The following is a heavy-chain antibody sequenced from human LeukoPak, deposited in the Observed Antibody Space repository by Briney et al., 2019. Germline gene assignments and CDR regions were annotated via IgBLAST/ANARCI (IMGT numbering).Heavy chain of an antibody. CDR1: GGTFSSYT. Sequence: ASVKVSCKASGGTFSSYTISWVRQAPGQVLEWMGRIIPTLGIANYAQKFQGRVTITADKSTSTAYMELSSLRSEDTAVYYCARSGEYYDFWSGSYYGMDVWGQGTTVTVSS. CDR2: IIPTLGIA. V-gene: IGHV1-69*02. D-gene: IGHD3-3*01. CDR3: ARSGEYYDFWSGSYYGMDV. J-gene: IGHJ6*02.